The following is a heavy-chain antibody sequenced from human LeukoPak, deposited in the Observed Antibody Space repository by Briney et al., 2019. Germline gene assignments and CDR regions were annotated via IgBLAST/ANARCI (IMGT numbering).Heavy chain of an antibody. CDR3: ARWSSTHRGWFDP. V-gene: IGHV1-69*13. D-gene: IGHD2/OR15-2a*01. CDR2: IIPIFGTA. J-gene: IGHJ5*02. CDR1: GYTFTSSG. Sequence: SVKVSCKASGYTFTSSGISWVRQAPGQGLEWMGGIIPIFGTANYAQKFQGRVTITADESTSTAYMELSSLRSEDTAVYYCARWSSTHRGWFDPWGQGTLVTVSS.